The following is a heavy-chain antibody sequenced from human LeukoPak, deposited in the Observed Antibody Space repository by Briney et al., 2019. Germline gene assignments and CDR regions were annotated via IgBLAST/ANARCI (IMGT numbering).Heavy chain of an antibody. CDR1: GFTLSSYA. V-gene: IGHV3-21*01. D-gene: IGHD4-23*01. CDR3: VTDYGGSSGAFDI. CDR2: IGSSSSDI. Sequence: GGSLRLSCTGSGFTLSSYAMNWVRRAPGQGLEWVSSIGSSSSDIYYTDSVKGRFTISRDNAKNSLYLQMNSLRAEDTAVYYCVTDYGGSSGAFDIWGHGTMVTVSS. J-gene: IGHJ3*02.